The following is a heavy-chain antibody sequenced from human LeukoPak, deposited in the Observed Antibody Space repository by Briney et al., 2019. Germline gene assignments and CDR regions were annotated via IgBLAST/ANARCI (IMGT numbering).Heavy chain of an antibody. CDR2: IKQDGSEK. D-gene: IGHD2-21*01. V-gene: IGHV3-7*01. J-gene: IGHJ4*02. Sequence: GGSLRLSCAASGFTFSNYWMNWVRQAPGKGLEWVANIKQDGSEKYYAASVKGRFTISRDNAKNSLYLQMNSLRAEDTAVYSCSRDQGHPFPPHDYWRQGTLVTVSS. CDR3: SRDQGHPFPPHDY. CDR1: GFTFSNYW.